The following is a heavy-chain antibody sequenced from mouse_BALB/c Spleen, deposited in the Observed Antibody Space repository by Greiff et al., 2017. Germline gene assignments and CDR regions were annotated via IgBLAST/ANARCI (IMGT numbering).Heavy chain of an antibody. CDR3: ARSGYDLYYFDY. CDR1: GYAFTNYL. CDR2: INPGSGGT. J-gene: IGHJ2*01. V-gene: IGHV1-54*01. D-gene: IGHD2-2*01. Sequence: QVQPQQSGAELVRPGTSVKVSCKASGYAFTNYLIEWVKQRPGQGLEWIGVINPGSGGTNYNEKFKGKATLTADKSSSTAYMQLSSLTSDDSAVYFCARSGYDLYYFDYWGQGTTLTVSS.